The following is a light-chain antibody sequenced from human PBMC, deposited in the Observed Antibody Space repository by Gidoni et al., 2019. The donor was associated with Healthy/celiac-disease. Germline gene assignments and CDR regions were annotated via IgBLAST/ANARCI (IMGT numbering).Light chain of an antibody. CDR3: CSYAGSYTFVV. J-gene: IGLJ2*01. CDR1: SSDVGGYND. CDR2: DVS. Sequence: QSALTKPRSVSGSPGQSVTISCTGTSSDVGGYNDVSWYQPHPGKAPKLMIYDVSKRPSGVPDRFSGSKSGNTASLTISGLQAEYEADYYCCSYAGSYTFVVFGGGTKLTVL. V-gene: IGLV2-11*01.